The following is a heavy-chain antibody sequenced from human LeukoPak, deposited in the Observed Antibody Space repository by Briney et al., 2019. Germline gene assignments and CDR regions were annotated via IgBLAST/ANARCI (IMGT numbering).Heavy chain of an antibody. J-gene: IGHJ4*02. V-gene: IGHV3-23*01. D-gene: IGHD3-10*01. CDR1: GFTFSSYA. Sequence: AGGSLRLSCAASGFTFSSYAMSWVRQAPGRGLEWVSAISGSGGSTSSADSVKGRFTISRDNSKNTLYLQMNSLRAEDTAVYYCAKDAQPTRGILIYYFDYWGQGTLVTVSS. CDR3: AKDAQPTRGILIYYFDY. CDR2: ISGSGGST.